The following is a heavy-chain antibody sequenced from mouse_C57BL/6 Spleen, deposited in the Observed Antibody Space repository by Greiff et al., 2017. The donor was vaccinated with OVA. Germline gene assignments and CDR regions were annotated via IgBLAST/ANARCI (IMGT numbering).Heavy chain of an antibody. CDR1: GFTFTDYY. V-gene: IGHV7-3*01. CDR2: IRNKANGYTT. J-gene: IGHJ2*01. D-gene: IGHD4-1*01. CDR3: ARYRRWDGYFDY. Sequence: KLMESGGGLVQPGGSLSLSCAASGFTFTDYYMSWVRQPPGKALEWLGFIRNKANGYTTEYSASVKGRFTISRDNSQSILYLQMNALRAEDSATYYCARYRRWDGYFDYWGQGTTLTVSS.